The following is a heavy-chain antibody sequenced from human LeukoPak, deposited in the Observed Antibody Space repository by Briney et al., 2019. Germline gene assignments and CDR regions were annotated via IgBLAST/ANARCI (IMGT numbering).Heavy chain of an antibody. CDR2: IYYTGIT. V-gene: IGHV4-31*03. CDR3: VASSGVTLGRF. CDR1: GGSISSGTHY. J-gene: IGHJ4*02. D-gene: IGHD3-16*01. Sequence: SETLSLTCTVSGGSISSGTHYYNWIRQHPGKGLEWIGYIYYTGITSYNPSLGSRVTMSVDTSMNQISLKVTSLTAADTAVYYCVASSGVTLGRFWGQGALVTVSS.